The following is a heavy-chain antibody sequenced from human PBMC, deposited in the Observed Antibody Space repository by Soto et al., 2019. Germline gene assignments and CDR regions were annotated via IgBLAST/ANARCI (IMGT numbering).Heavy chain of an antibody. D-gene: IGHD6-13*01. Sequence: GESLKISCKGSGYSFTSHWIGWVRQMSGKGLEWMGTIYPDDSDTRYSPSFQGQVTISADKSISTAYLQWSSLKASDTAMYYCARHMGAAAGQFYYYYGMDVWGQGTTVTVSS. CDR2: IYPDDSDT. J-gene: IGHJ6*02. V-gene: IGHV5-51*01. CDR1: GYSFTSHW. CDR3: ARHMGAAAGQFYYYYGMDV.